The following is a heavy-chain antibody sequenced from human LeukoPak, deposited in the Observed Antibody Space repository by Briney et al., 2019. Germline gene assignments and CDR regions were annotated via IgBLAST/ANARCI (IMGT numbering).Heavy chain of an antibody. J-gene: IGHJ3*02. D-gene: IGHD3-22*01. CDR3: ARGRSYYDSSGPPGASDI. CDR2: IYSGGST. Sequence: GGSLRLSCAASGFTVSSNYMSWVRQAPGKGLEWVSVIYSGGSTYYADSVKGRFTISRDNSKNTLYLQMNSLRAEDTAVYYCARGRSYYDSSGPPGASDIWGQGTMVTVSS. CDR1: GFTVSSNY. V-gene: IGHV3-53*01.